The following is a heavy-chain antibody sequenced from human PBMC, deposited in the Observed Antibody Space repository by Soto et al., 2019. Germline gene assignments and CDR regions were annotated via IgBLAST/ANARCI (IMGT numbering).Heavy chain of an antibody. CDR3: ARGRRYTSSWYFFDY. D-gene: IGHD6-13*01. CDR1: GGSISSGNYC. J-gene: IGHJ4*02. Sequence: GKTSETLSLTCTVSGGSISSGNYCWTWIRQPPGKGLEWIGNIFSSGSAYFNPSLQSRVTISIDTSKNQFSLSVSSVTAADTAVYYCARGRRYTSSWYFFDYWALGTLVTVS. V-gene: IGHV4-30-4*01. CDR2: IFSSGSA.